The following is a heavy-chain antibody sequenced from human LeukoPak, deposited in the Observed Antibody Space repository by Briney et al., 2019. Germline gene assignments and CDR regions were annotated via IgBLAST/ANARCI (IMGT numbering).Heavy chain of an antibody. J-gene: IGHJ6*02. Sequence: SETLSLTCTVSGASVSNYYWSWVRQPPGKGLEWIGYFSHSGSTYYNLSLESRVTISVDTSKNQYSLKLSSVTAADTAVYYCAGCIAAWSDYGMDVWGQGTTVTVSS. CDR1: GASVSNYY. CDR3: AGCIAAWSDYGMDV. CDR2: FSHSGST. D-gene: IGHD6-13*01. V-gene: IGHV4-59*02.